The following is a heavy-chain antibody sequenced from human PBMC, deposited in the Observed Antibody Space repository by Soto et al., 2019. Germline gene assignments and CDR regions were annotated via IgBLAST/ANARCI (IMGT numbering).Heavy chain of an antibody. CDR3: ARGSGVGVAGMDV. D-gene: IGHD3-10*01. CDR2: MYYSGIT. V-gene: IGHV4-30-4*01. CDR1: GGSINSGDYY. Sequence: QVQLQESGPRLVKSSQTLYLTCTVSGGSINSGDYYWSWIRQSPGKGLEWVGYMYYSGITDYNASLKSRITRSMDTSKNQFSLKLNSVTAADTAVYFCARGSGVGVAGMDVWGQGTTVTVSS. J-gene: IGHJ6*02.